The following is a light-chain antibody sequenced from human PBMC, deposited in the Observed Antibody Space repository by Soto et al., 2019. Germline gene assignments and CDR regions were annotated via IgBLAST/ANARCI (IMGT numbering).Light chain of an antibody. V-gene: IGKV2-28*01. CDR3: MQALQTPVT. CDR2: LGS. J-gene: IGKJ3*01. CDR1: QSLLHSNGYTY. Sequence: DIVMTQSPLSLPVTPGEPASISCRSSQSLLHSNGYTYLHWYLQKPGQSPHLLIYLGSNRASGVPDRFSGSGSGTDFTLKISRVEAEDVGVYYCMQALQTPVTFGPGTKVDIK.